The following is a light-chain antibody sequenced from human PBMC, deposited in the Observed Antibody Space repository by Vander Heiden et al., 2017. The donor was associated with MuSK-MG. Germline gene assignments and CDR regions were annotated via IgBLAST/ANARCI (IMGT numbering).Light chain of an antibody. CDR2: DAS. V-gene: IGKV1-13*02. CDR1: QGISSA. J-gene: IGKJ5*01. Sequence: AIQLTPSPSSLSASVGDRVTITCRASQGISSALAWYQQKPGKAPKLLISDASSLESGVPSRFSGSGSGTDFTLTISSLQPEDFATYYCQQFNSYPFTFGQGTRLEIK. CDR3: QQFNSYPFT.